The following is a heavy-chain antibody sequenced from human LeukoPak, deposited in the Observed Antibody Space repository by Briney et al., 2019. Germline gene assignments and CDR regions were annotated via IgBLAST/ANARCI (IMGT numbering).Heavy chain of an antibody. CDR3: ARAHSSSWYKSLYYFDY. CDR2: IKQDGSEK. V-gene: IGHV3-7*01. Sequence: GGSLRLSCAASGFTFSSYWMSWVRQAPGKGLEWVANIKQDGSEKYYVDSVKGRFTISRDNAKNSLYLQMNSLRAEDTAVYYCARAHSSSWYKSLYYFDYWGQGTLVTVPS. CDR1: GFTFSSYW. D-gene: IGHD6-13*01. J-gene: IGHJ4*02.